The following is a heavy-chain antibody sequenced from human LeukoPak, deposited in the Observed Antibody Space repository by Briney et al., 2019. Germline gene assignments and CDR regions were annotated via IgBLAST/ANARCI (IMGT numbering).Heavy chain of an antibody. CDR2: IYSGGST. CDR1: GFTFSSYS. V-gene: IGHV3-66*01. D-gene: IGHD5-18*01. Sequence: GGSLRLSCAASGFTFSSYSMNWVRQAPGKGLEWVSVIYSGGSTYYADSVKGRFTISRDNSKDTLYLQMNSLRAEDTAVYYCARGPHTAPTHWGQGTLVTVSS. J-gene: IGHJ4*02. CDR3: ARGPHTAPTH.